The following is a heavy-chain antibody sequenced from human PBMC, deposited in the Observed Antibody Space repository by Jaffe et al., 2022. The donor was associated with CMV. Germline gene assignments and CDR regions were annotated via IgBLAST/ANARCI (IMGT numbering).Heavy chain of an antibody. V-gene: IGHV2-26*01. CDR3: ARGLSSTSCCPWGMDV. Sequence: QVTLKESGPVLVKPTETLTLTCTVSGFSLSNARMGVSWIRQPPGKALEWLAHIFSNDEKSYSTSLKSRLTISKDTSKSQVVLTMTNMDPVDTATYYCARGLSSTSCCPWGMDVWGKGTTVTVSS. CDR2: IFSNDEK. CDR1: GFSLSNARMG. J-gene: IGHJ6*03. D-gene: IGHD2-2*01.